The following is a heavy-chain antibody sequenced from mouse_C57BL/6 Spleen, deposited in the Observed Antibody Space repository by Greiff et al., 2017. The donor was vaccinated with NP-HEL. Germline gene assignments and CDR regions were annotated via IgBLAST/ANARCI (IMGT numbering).Heavy chain of an antibody. CDR2: INPYNGGT. Sequence: VQLQQSGPVLVKPGASVKMSCKASGYTFTDYYMNWVKQSHGKSLEWIGVINPYNGGTSYNQKFKGKATLTVDKSSSTAYMELNSLTSEDSAVYYCATGSSSYYFDYWGQGTTLTVSS. CDR3: ATGSSSYYFDY. J-gene: IGHJ2*01. V-gene: IGHV1-19*01. CDR1: GYTFTDYY. D-gene: IGHD1-1*01.